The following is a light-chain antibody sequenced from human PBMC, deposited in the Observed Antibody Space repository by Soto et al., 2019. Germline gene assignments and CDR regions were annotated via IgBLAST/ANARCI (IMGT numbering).Light chain of an antibody. J-gene: IGKJ1*01. CDR2: GAS. V-gene: IGKV3-20*01. Sequence: EIVLTQSPGTLSLSPGERATLSCRASQSVSSSYLAWYQQKPGQAPRLLIYGASNRATGIPDRVSGSGSGTDFTLTISRLEPEDFAVYYCQQYGSSAPWTFGQGTKVEIK. CDR3: QQYGSSAPWT. CDR1: QSVSSSY.